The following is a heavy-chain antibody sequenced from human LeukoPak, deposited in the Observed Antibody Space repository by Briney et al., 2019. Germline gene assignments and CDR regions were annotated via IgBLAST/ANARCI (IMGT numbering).Heavy chain of an antibody. J-gene: IGHJ4*02. Sequence: ASVKVSCKASGYXFTGFHMHWVRQAPGQGHEWMGWINPKSSRTNYAQKFQGRVTMTRDTSISTAYMELTSLRSDDTAIYYCARNGGTSGPDLDCWGQGTLVTVSS. CDR1: GYXFTGFH. CDR3: ARNGGTSGPDLDC. CDR2: INPKSSRT. V-gene: IGHV1-2*02. D-gene: IGHD3-3*01.